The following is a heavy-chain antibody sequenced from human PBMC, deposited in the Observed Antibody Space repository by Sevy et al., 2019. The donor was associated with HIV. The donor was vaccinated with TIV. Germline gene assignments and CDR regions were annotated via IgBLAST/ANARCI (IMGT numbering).Heavy chain of an antibody. CDR1: GFTFSSYW. V-gene: IGHV3-7*01. J-gene: IGHJ4*02. CDR3: ARVGSIVGAPDSYFDY. D-gene: IGHD1-26*01. Sequence: GGSLRLSCAASGFTFSSYWMSWVRQAPGKGLEWVANIKQDGSEKYYVDSVKGRFTISRDNAKNSLYLQMNSLRAEDTAVYYCARVGSIVGAPDSYFDYRGQGTLVTVSS. CDR2: IKQDGSEK.